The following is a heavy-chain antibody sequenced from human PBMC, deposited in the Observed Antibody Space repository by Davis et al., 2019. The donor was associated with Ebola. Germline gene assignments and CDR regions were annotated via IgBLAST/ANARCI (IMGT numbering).Heavy chain of an antibody. J-gene: IGHJ5*02. CDR2: IYYSGST. D-gene: IGHD6-13*01. V-gene: IGHV4-59*01. Sequence: PSETLSLTCTVSGGSISSYYWSWIRQPPGKGLEWIGYIYYSGSTNYNPSLKSRVTISVDTSKNQFSLKLSSVTAADTAVYYCARKSSSWYGTLHNWFDPWGQGTLVTVSS. CDR3: ARKSSSWYGTLHNWFDP. CDR1: GGSISSYY.